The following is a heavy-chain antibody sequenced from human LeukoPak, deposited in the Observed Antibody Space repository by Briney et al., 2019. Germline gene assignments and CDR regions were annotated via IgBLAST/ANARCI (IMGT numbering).Heavy chain of an antibody. V-gene: IGHV5-51*01. CDR2: IYPGDSDT. CDR1: GYSFTSYW. CDR3: ARRDSSGYYFLFDY. J-gene: IGHJ4*02. Sequence: GASLKISCKDSGYSFTSYWIGWVRPMPGKGLEWMGIIYPGDSDTRYSPSFQGQVTISADKSISTAYLQWSSLKASDTAMYYCARRDSSGYYFLFDYWGQGTLVTVSS. D-gene: IGHD3-22*01.